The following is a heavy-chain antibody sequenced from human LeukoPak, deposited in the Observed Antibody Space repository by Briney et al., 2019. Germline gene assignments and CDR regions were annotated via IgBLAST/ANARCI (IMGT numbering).Heavy chain of an antibody. V-gene: IGHV4-39*07. D-gene: IGHD6-19*01. CDR2: IYYSGST. CDR3: ARFRGYSSGWYARRGLYYFDY. Sequence: KPSETLSLTCTVSGGSISSSNYYWGWIRQPPGKGLEWIGSIYYSGSTYYNPSLKSRVTISVDTSKNQFSLKLSSVTAADTAVYYCARFRGYSSGWYARRGLYYFDYWGQGTLVTVSS. CDR1: GGSISSSNYY. J-gene: IGHJ4*02.